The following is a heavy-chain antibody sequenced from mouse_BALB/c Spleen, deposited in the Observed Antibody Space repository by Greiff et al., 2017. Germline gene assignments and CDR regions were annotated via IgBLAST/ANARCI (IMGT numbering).Heavy chain of an antibody. Sequence: VQLQQSGAELARPGASVKLSCKASGYTFTSYWMQWVKQRPGQGLEWIGAIYPGDGDTRYTQKFKGKATLTADKSSSTAYMQLSSLASEDSAVYYCARAYGYDVGGYAMDYWGQGTSVTVSS. V-gene: IGHV1-87*01. CDR3: ARAYGYDVGGYAMDY. CDR2: IYPGDGDT. D-gene: IGHD2-2*01. J-gene: IGHJ4*01. CDR1: GYTFTSYW.